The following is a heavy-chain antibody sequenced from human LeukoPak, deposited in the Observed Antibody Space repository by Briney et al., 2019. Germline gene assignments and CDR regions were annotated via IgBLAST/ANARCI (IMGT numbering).Heavy chain of an antibody. CDR2: ISSSSSYI. CDR1: GFTFSSYS. V-gene: IGHV3-21*01. Sequence: GGSLRLSCAASGFTFSSYSMNWVRQAPGKGLEWVSPISSSSSYIYYADSVEGRFTISRDNAKNSLSPQMNSLRAEDTAVYYCARVGSGVPWYFDYWGQGTLVTVSS. J-gene: IGHJ4*02. CDR3: ARVGSGVPWYFDY. D-gene: IGHD7-27*01.